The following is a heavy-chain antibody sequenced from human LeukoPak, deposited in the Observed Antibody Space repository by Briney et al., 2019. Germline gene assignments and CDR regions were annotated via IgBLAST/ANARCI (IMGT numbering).Heavy chain of an antibody. CDR3: ARRIVGAYDVFDI. Sequence: GGSLRLSCAASGFTFSRYWMSWVRQAPGKGLEWVANINQDGSEKYYVDSVKGRFTISRDNAKNSLDLQMNSLRAEDTALYYCARRIVGAYDVFDIWGQGTMVTVPS. J-gene: IGHJ3*02. CDR1: GFTFSRYW. CDR2: INQDGSEK. D-gene: IGHD1-26*01. V-gene: IGHV3-7*04.